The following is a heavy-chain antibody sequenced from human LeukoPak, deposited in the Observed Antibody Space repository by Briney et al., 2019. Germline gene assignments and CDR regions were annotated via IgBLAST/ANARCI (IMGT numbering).Heavy chain of an antibody. V-gene: IGHV6-1*01. D-gene: IGHD1-1*01. J-gene: IGHJ3*02. Sequence: SQTLSLTCAISGDSVSSDSATWNWIRQSPSRGLEWLGRTFYRSKWYYEYAVSVKGRITTNPDTSKNQISLQLNSVTPEDTAVYYCARYRQDAFDMWGHGTMVTVSS. CDR3: ARYRQDAFDM. CDR1: GDSVSSDSAT. CDR2: TFYRSKWYY.